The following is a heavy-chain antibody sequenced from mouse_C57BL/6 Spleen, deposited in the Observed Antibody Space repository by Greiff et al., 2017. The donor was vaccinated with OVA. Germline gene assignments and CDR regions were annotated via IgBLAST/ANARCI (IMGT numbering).Heavy chain of an antibody. D-gene: IGHD1-1*01. CDR3: TRGDYYGSNFDY. CDR2: ISSGGDYI. CDR1: GFTFSSYA. V-gene: IGHV5-9-1*02. Sequence: EVNVVESGEGLVKPGGSLKLSCAASGFTFSSYAMSWVRQTPEKRLEWVAYISSGGDYIYYADTVKGRFTISRDNARNTLYLQMSSLKSEDTAMYYCTRGDYYGSNFDYWGQGTTLTVSS. J-gene: IGHJ2*01.